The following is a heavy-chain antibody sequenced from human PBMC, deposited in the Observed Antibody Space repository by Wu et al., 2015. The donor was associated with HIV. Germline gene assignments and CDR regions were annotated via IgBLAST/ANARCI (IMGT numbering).Heavy chain of an antibody. D-gene: IGHD1-1*01. CDR2: LIPIFGTD. V-gene: IGHV1-69*05. CDR3: ARWEELQLGNSFDL. CDR1: GGSFRSYG. J-gene: IGHJ3*01. Sequence: QIQLVQSGAEVKKPGSSVKLSCKASGGSFRSYGVTWVRQAPGQGLEWMGGLIPIFGTDNYTQKFHDRVSITTDESSSTAYMDLSGLRSDDTAVYYCARWEELQLGNSFDLWGLGTMVIVSS.